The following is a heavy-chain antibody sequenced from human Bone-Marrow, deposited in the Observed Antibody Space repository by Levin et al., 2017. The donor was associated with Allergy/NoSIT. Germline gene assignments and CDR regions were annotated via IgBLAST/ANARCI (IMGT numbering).Heavy chain of an antibody. J-gene: IGHJ4*02. CDR2: ISGSGNYI. V-gene: IGHV3-21*01. Sequence: GGSLRLSCAASGFSFSSYGMNWVRQAPGEGLEWVSYISGSGNYIYYADSVKGRFTISRDNARNSLFLHMNSLGVEDTAMYYCARDSSSGSFLPLRYWGQGTLVTVSS. D-gene: IGHD6-19*01. CDR3: ARDSSSGSFLPLRY. CDR1: GFSFSSYG.